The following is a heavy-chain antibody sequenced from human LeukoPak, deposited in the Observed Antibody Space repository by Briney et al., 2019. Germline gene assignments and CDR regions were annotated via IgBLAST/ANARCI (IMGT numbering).Heavy chain of an antibody. D-gene: IGHD1-20*01. V-gene: IGHV1-69*01. CDR2: IIPIFGTA. J-gene: IGHJ3*02. Sequence: GASVKVSCKASGGTFSSYAISWVRQAPGQGLEWMGGIIPIFGTANYAQKFRGRVTITADESTSTAYMELSSLRSEDTAVYYCARAITGTLDAFDIWGQGTMVTVSS. CDR3: ARAITGTLDAFDI. CDR1: GGTFSSYA.